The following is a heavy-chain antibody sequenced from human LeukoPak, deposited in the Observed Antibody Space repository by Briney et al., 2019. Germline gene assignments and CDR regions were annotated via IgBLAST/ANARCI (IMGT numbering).Heavy chain of an antibody. CDR2: ISYDGSNK. Sequence: GGSLRLSCAASGFTFSSYGMHWVRQAPGKGLEWVAVISYDGSNKYYADSVKGRFTISRDNSKNTLYLQMNSLRAEDTAVYYCAKDHYDSSGYYFDYWGQGTLVTVSS. V-gene: IGHV3-30*18. CDR1: GFTFSSYG. J-gene: IGHJ4*02. D-gene: IGHD3-22*01. CDR3: AKDHYDSSGYYFDY.